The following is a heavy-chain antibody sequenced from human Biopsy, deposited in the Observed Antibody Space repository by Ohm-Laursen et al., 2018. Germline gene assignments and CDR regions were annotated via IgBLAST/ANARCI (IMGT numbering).Heavy chain of an antibody. J-gene: IGHJ4*02. D-gene: IGHD2-8*01. Sequence: RLSCAASGFTFSGFSMNWVRQAPGKGLEWVSSISASGNHIYYTDSVKGRFTVSRDNGKNSVYLQMNSLRVEDTAVYYCARDGEAKYCKHGVCPSDFWGQGTLVTVSS. V-gene: IGHV3-21*01. CDR2: ISASGNHI. CDR1: GFTFSGFS. CDR3: ARDGEAKYCKHGVCPSDF.